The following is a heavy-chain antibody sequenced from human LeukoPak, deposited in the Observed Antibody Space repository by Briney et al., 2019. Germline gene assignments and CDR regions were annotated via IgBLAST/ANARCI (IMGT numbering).Heavy chain of an antibody. CDR2: ISWNSGTI. CDR3: ARERVVRFDY. D-gene: IGHD3-16*02. J-gene: IGHJ4*02. V-gene: IGHV3-9*02. Sequence: GRSLRLSCVASGFTSDAMHWVRQSPGKGLEWVSGISWNSGTIGYADSVKGRFTVSRDNAKNSVYLQMNSLRAEDTAVYYCARERVVRFDYWGQGTLVTVSS. CDR1: GFTSDA.